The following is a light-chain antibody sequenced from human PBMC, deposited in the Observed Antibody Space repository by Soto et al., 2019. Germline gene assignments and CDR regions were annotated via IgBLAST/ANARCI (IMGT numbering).Light chain of an antibody. J-gene: IGLJ1*01. CDR1: SSDVGAYNS. Sequence: QSALAQPASVSGSPGQSVPISCTGTSSDVGAYNSVSWYQQHPDKAPQLMIYKGTQRPSGVSNRFSGSTSGNAASLTISGLQAGGEADYFCCSSAPESTYVFGTGTKVTVL. V-gene: IGLV2-23*01. CDR2: KGT. CDR3: CSSAPESTYV.